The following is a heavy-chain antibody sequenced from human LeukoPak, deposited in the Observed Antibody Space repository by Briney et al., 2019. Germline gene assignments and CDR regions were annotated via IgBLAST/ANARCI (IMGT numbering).Heavy chain of an antibody. CDR2: IYTSGST. Sequence: PSQTLSLTCTVSGGSISSGSYYWSWIRQPAGKGLEWIGRIYTSGSTNYNTSLKSRVTISVDTSKNQFSLKLSSVTAADTAVYYCARDLRGYSGYDYPPYYYYYMDVWGKGTTVTVSS. CDR1: GGSISSGSYY. CDR3: ARDLRGYSGYDYPPYYYYYMDV. D-gene: IGHD5-12*01. J-gene: IGHJ6*03. V-gene: IGHV4-61*02.